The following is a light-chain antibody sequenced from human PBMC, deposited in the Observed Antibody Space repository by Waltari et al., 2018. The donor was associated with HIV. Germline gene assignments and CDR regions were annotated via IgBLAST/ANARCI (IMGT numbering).Light chain of an antibody. V-gene: IGLV3-10*01. CDR1: ALPKKY. CDR3: YSTDSSGNHRV. J-gene: IGLJ3*02. CDR2: VDT. Sequence: SYELTQPPSVSVSPGQTARIPCPGDALPKKYASWYQQKSGQAPVLVIYVDTKRPSGIPERFSGSSSGTMATLTISGAQVEDEADYYCYSTDSSGNHRVFGGGTKLTVL.